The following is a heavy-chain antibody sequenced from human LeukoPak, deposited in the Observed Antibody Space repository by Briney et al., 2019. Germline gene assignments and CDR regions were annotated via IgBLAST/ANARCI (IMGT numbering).Heavy chain of an antibody. J-gene: IGHJ4*02. CDR3: AQDIAWGAFEH. CDR1: GLTFSSYA. CDR2: ISGSGGST. Sequence: GGSLRLSRAASGLTFSSYAMSWVRQAPGKGLEWVSAISGSGGSTYYADSVKGRFTISRDNSKNTLYLQMNSLRVEDTALYYCAQDIAWGAFEHWGQGTLVTVSS. V-gene: IGHV3-23*01. D-gene: IGHD7-27*01.